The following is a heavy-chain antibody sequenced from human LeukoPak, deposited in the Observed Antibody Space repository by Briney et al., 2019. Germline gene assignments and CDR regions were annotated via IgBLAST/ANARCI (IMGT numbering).Heavy chain of an antibody. D-gene: IGHD3-22*01. J-gene: IGHJ4*02. CDR3: ARGSYDSSGYYWAYYFDY. CDR1: GGSISNYY. Sequence: SETLSLTCTVSGGSISNYYWSWIRQPPGKGLEWIASFYHSGSTNYNPSYSPSLKSRVTISVDTSKIQFSLKLTSVTAADTAVYYCARGSYDSSGYYWAYYFDYWGQGTLVAVSS. CDR2: FYHSGST. V-gene: IGHV4-59*01.